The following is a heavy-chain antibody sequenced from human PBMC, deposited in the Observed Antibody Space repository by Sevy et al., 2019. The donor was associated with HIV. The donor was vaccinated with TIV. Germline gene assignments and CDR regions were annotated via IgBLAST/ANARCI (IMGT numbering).Heavy chain of an antibody. Sequence: ASVKVSCKVSGSTLTTLSMHWVRQAPGKGLEWVATFDPEDDKRIYPQQFQGRVTMTEDTSTDTAYMELKSLRSEDTAVYYCATTKDYYESSGDPSDYWGQGTQVTVSS. V-gene: IGHV1-24*01. CDR2: FDPEDDKR. D-gene: IGHD3-22*01. J-gene: IGHJ4*02. CDR3: ATTKDYYESSGDPSDY. CDR1: GSTLTTLS.